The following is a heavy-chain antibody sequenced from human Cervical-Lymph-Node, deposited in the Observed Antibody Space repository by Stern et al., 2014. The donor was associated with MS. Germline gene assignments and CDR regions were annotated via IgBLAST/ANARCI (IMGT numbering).Heavy chain of an antibody. V-gene: IGHV3-11*01. Sequence: QVQLVQSGGGLVKPGGSLRPSCAASGFTFSDNYMSWIRQAPGKGPEWITYISSSASIISYADSVRGRFSISRDNAKNSLSLQMNSLRAEDTAVYYCARVRSPGYSTGWYVDYWGQGTLVTVSS. J-gene: IGHJ4*02. CDR1: GFTFSDNY. D-gene: IGHD6-25*01. CDR3: ARVRSPGYSTGWYVDY. CDR2: ISSSASII.